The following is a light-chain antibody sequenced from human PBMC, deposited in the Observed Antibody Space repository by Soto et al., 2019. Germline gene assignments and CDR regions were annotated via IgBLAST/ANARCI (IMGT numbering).Light chain of an antibody. V-gene: IGKV3-15*01. CDR1: QSVSSN. J-gene: IGKJ1*01. CDR3: QQYYDWPPET. Sequence: EIVMTQSPATLSVSPGERATLSCRASQSVSSNLAWYQQRPGQAPRLVIYGASTRATGVPARFSGTGSGTECTLTITGLQAEDVSVSYCQQYYDWPPETFGQGTKVEI. CDR2: GAS.